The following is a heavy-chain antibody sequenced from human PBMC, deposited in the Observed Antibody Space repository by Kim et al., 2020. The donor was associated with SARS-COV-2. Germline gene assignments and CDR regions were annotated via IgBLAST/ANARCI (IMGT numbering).Heavy chain of an antibody. V-gene: IGHV4-34*01. CDR1: GGSFSGYY. CDR2: INHSGST. CDR3: ARRLRVGGSYSYFDY. Sequence: SETLSLTCAVYGGSFSGYYWSWIRQPPGKGLEWIGEINHSGSTNYNPSLKSRVTISVDTSKNQFSLKLSSVTAADTAVYYCARRLRVGGSYSYFDYWGQGTLVTVSS. D-gene: IGHD1-26*01. J-gene: IGHJ4*02.